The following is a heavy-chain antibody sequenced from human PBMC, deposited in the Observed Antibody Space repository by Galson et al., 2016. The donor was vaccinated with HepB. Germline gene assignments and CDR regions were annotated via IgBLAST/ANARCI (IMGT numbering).Heavy chain of an antibody. CDR3: ARDDFGDSIDY. D-gene: IGHD4-17*01. CDR1: GFTFSSYG. Sequence: SLRLSCAASGFTFSSYGMHWVRQAPGKGLEWVAVIWYDGSIKYHADSLKGRFTISRDNSKNTLYMQMNSLRAEDTAVYYCARDDFGDSIDYWGRGTLVTVSS. J-gene: IGHJ4*02. CDR2: IWYDGSIK. V-gene: IGHV3-33*01.